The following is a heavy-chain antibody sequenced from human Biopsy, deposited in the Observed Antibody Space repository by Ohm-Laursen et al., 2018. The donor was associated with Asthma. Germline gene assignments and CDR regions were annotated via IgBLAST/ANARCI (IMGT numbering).Heavy chain of an antibody. Sequence: ASVKVSCKASGYTFIGYHIHRVRQAPGQGLEWMGRINPNSGGTNYAQKFQGRVTMTSDTSISTAYMELSRLRSDDTALYYCARGQKSPGDRWFDPWGQGTLVTVSS. CDR2: INPNSGGT. J-gene: IGHJ5*02. V-gene: IGHV1-2*06. CDR3: ARGQKSPGDRWFDP. CDR1: GYTFIGYH. D-gene: IGHD7-27*01.